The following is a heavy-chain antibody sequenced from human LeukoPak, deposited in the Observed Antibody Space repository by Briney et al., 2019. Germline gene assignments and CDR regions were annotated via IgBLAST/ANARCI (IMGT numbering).Heavy chain of an antibody. J-gene: IGHJ4*02. CDR2: IHHSGTT. Sequence: SETLSLTCTVSGDSVSRYFWNWIRQPPGKXLEWIGYIHHSGTTNYHPSLKSRVAISVDTSKNQFSLKLSSVTAADTAVYFCARGGGCTTTSCDFDWWGQGTQVTVSS. CDR1: GDSVSRYF. D-gene: IGHD2-8*01. V-gene: IGHV4-59*02. CDR3: ARGGGCTTTSCDFDW.